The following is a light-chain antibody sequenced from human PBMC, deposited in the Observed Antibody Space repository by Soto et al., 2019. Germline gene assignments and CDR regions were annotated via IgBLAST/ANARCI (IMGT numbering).Light chain of an antibody. V-gene: IGLV1-44*01. CDR1: SSNIGTNA. CDR3: AAWDDSLNGHVV. J-gene: IGLJ2*01. Sequence: QSVLTQPPSASGTPGQRITISCSGSSSNIGTNAVDWYQQLPGTAPKLLIYGNYQRPSGVPDRFSGSKSGTSASLAISGLQSEDEADYYCAAWDDSLNGHVVFGGGTKVTVL. CDR2: GNY.